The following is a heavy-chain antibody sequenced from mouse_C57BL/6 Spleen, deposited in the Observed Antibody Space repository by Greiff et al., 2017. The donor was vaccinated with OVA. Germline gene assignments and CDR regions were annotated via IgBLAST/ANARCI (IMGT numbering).Heavy chain of an antibody. Sequence: VQLQQSGAELMKPGASVKLSCKATGYTFTGYWIEWVKQRPGHGLEWIGEILPGSGSTNYNEKFKGKATFTADTSSNTAYMQLSSLTTEDSAIYYCARFPYYYGSSYDYWYFDVWGTGTTVTVSS. CDR3: ARFPYYYGSSYDYWYFDV. CDR1: GYTFTGYW. V-gene: IGHV1-9*01. CDR2: ILPGSGST. D-gene: IGHD1-1*01. J-gene: IGHJ1*03.